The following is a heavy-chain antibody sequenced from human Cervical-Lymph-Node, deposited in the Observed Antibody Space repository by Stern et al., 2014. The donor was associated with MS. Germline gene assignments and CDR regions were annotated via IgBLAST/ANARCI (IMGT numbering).Heavy chain of an antibody. Sequence: EVQLVESGGVLVQPGGSLKLSCAASGFTFSRYWMTWVRQAPGKGLEWVANIQEDGSEQYYVDSVKGRFTMSRDNAKNSLYLQMNSLRAEDTAVYYCARRVLVAMGGYPKTLDVWGRGTTVTVSS. CDR3: ARRVLVAMGGYPKTLDV. CDR1: GFTFSRYW. V-gene: IGHV3-7*01. CDR2: IQEDGSEQ. J-gene: IGHJ6*02. D-gene: IGHD2-2*01.